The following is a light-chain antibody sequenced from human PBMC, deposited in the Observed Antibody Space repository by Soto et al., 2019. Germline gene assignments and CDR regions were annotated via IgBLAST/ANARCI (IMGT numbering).Light chain of an antibody. CDR1: QSVSSN. V-gene: IGKV3-15*01. CDR3: QQYNDWPPLT. J-gene: IGKJ4*01. CDR2: GAS. Sequence: EIVKTQSPAALSVSPGERATLSCRASQSVSSNLAWYQQKPGQAPRLLIYGASTRATGIPATFSGSGSGTEFTLTISSLQSEDFAVYYCQQYNDWPPLTFGGGTKVEIK.